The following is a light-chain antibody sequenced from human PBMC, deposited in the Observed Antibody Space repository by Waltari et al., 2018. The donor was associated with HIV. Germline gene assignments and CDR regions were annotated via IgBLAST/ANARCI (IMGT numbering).Light chain of an antibody. Sequence: QTVVPQEPSLTVSPAGNVTLPCRPRTGAVTSGHFPYWFQRRPGQAPKTLIYDTTNRHSWTPARFSGSLLGGKAALTLSGAQFEDEADYFCLLSFNGVVVFGGGTTLTVL. V-gene: IGLV7-46*01. CDR2: DTT. CDR1: TGAVTSGHF. CDR3: LLSFNGVVV. J-gene: IGLJ2*01.